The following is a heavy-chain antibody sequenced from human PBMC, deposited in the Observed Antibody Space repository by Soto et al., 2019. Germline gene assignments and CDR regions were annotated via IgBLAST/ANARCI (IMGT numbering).Heavy chain of an antibody. D-gene: IGHD4-4*01. J-gene: IGHJ5*02. V-gene: IGHV4-34*01. CDR1: GGSCSGYY. CDR2: INHRGST. Sequence: LETLSLTCTAYGGSCSGYYWNWVRQPPGKGLEWVGEINHRGSTNYNPSLKSRVTISVDTSKNQFSLKLSSVTAADTAVYYCARELQNWFDPWGQGTLVTV. CDR3: ARELQNWFDP.